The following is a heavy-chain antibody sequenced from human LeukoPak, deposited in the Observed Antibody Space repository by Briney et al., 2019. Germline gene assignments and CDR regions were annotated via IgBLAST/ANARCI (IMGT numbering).Heavy chain of an antibody. CDR1: GFTFSSYA. CDR2: ISGSGGST. CDR3: AKVPNHLDVPRIAVAGIGVKDY. J-gene: IGHJ4*02. Sequence: GGSLRLSCAASGFTFSSYAMSWVRQAPGKGLEWVSAISGSGGSTYYADSVKGRFTISRDNSKNTLYLQMNSLRAEDTAVYYCAKVPNHLDVPRIAVAGIGVKDYWGQGTLVTVSS. D-gene: IGHD6-19*01. V-gene: IGHV3-23*01.